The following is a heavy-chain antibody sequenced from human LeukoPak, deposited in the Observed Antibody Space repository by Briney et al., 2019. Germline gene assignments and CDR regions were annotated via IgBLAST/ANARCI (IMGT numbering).Heavy chain of an antibody. Sequence: GASVKVSCKASGYTFTSYGISWVRQAPGQGLEWMGWMNPDSGNTGYAQKFQGRVTITRNTSITTAYMELSSLRSEDTAMYYCARGADSSGWYGSALDYWGRGTLVTVSS. V-gene: IGHV1-8*03. CDR3: ARGADSSGWYGSALDY. CDR1: GYTFTSYG. J-gene: IGHJ4*02. D-gene: IGHD6-19*01. CDR2: MNPDSGNT.